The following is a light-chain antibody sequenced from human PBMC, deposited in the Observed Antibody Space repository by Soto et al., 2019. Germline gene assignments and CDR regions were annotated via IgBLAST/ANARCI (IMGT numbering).Light chain of an antibody. CDR1: SSNIGAGYD. V-gene: IGLV1-40*01. CDR2: GNS. Sequence: QSVLTQPPSVSGAPGQRVTIYCTGSSSNIGAGYDVHWYQQLPGTAPKLLIYGNSNRPSGVPDRFSGSKSGTSASLAITGLQAEDEADYYCQSYDSSRSVVFGTGTKLTVL. CDR3: QSYDSSRSVV. J-gene: IGLJ1*01.